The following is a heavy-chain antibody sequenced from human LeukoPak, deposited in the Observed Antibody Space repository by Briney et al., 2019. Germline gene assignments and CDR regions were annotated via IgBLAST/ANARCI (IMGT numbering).Heavy chain of an antibody. CDR1: GFTFSSYA. J-gene: IGHJ4*02. Sequence: GGSLRLSCAASGFTFSSYAMSWVRQAPGKGLEWVSAVSGGSVNTYYADSVKGRFTISRDNPKNTLYLQMNSLRAEDTAVYYCAKAATTVVTPRYYFDYWGQGTLVTVSS. CDR3: AKAATTVVTPRYYFDY. D-gene: IGHD4-23*01. V-gene: IGHV3-23*01. CDR2: VSGGSVNT.